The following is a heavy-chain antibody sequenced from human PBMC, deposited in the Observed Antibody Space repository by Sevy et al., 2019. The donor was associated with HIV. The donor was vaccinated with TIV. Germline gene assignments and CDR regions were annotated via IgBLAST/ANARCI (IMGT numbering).Heavy chain of an antibody. J-gene: IGHJ4*02. D-gene: IGHD4-17*01. CDR1: GGSISSSSYY. CDR3: ASDNDYGDFSFDY. Sequence: SETLSLTCTVSGGSISSSSYYWGWIRQPPGKGLEWIGSIYYSGSTYYHPSLKSRVTISVDTSKNQFSLKLSSVTAADTAVYYCASDNDYGDFSFDYWGQGTLVTVSS. V-gene: IGHV4-39*01. CDR2: IYYSGST.